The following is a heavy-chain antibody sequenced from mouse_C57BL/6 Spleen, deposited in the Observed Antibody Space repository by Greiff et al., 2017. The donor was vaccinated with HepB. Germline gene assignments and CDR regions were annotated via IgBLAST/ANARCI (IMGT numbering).Heavy chain of an antibody. V-gene: IGHV1-52*01. J-gene: IGHJ2*01. CDR2: IDPSDSET. CDR1: GYTFTSYW. D-gene: IGHD1-1*01. Sequence: VQLPQPGAELVRPGSSVKLSCKASGYTFTSYWMHWVKQTPIQGLEWIGNIDPSDSETHYNQKFKDKATLTVDKSPSAAYMQRNILTSEDSAVYYCARSEYYGRKDYFDDWGQGTTLTVSS. CDR3: ARSEYYGRKDYFDD.